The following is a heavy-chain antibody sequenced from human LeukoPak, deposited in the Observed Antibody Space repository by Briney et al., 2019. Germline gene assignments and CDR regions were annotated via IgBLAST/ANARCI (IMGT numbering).Heavy chain of an antibody. CDR2: VYNSGDT. CDR3: ARLKLGAYFDL. Sequence: ASETLSLTCTVSGGSTSSDYWSWIRQSPGKGLEWVGYVYNSGDTGKNPSLKSRVTILLDTSKNQCSLKLTSVSAADTAVYYCARLKLGAYFDLWGRGTLVTVSS. CDR1: GGSTSSDY. V-gene: IGHV4-59*08. D-gene: IGHD3-16*01. J-gene: IGHJ2*01.